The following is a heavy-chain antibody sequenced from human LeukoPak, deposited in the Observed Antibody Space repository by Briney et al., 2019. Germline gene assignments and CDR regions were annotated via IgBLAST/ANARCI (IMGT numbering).Heavy chain of an antibody. CDR3: GRDMDV. CDR1: GFTFSTYG. J-gene: IGHJ6*02. V-gene: IGHV3-7*04. CDR2: INQDGGEK. Sequence: GGSLRLSCAASGFTFSTYGMSWVRQAPGKGLEWVANINQDGGEKHYVDSVRGRFTISRDSAKNSLYLQMNSLRAEDTAVYYCGRDMDVWGQGTTVTVSS.